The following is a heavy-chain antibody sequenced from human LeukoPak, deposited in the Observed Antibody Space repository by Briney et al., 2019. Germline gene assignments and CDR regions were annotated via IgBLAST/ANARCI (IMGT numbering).Heavy chain of an antibody. CDR3: ARDRAFGVDFDY. CDR1: GFTFADYE. V-gene: IGHV3-11*01. Sequence: GGSRRLSCEASGFTFADYEMSWFRQAPGKGPEWILYISATGNTKYYADSVRGRFSIPRDNAKSSLYLQMSTLRVEDTAIYYCARDRAFGVDFDYWGQGTLVTVSS. J-gene: IGHJ4*02. CDR2: ISATGNTK. D-gene: IGHD3-16*01.